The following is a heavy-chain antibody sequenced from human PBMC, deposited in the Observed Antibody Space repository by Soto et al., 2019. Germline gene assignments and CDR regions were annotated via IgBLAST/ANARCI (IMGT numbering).Heavy chain of an antibody. J-gene: IGHJ4*02. D-gene: IGHD3-22*01. CDR2: IYPGDFDI. V-gene: IGHV5-51*03. CDR3: ARSYGGEYFDSRSYYYAY. CDR1: GYKFIDYW. Sequence: PGDSLKISCKGSGYKFIDYWIGWVRQVPGKGLEWMGIIYPGDFDIKYSPSFQGQVTISADKSITTAYLHLNNLKTSDTAVYYCARSYGGEYFDSRSYYYAYWGQGTQVTVSS.